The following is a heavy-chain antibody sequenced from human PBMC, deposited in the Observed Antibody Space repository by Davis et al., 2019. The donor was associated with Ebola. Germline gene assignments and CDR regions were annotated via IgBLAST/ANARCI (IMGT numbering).Heavy chain of an antibody. CDR1: GYTFTSYG. Sequence: ASVKVSCKASGYTFTSYGISWVRQAPGQGLEWMGWISAYNGNTNYAQKLQGRVTMTTDTSTSTAYMELRSLRSDDTAVYYCARSITMIVGTNWFDPWGQGTLVTVSS. CDR2: ISAYNGNT. V-gene: IGHV1-18*04. CDR3: ARSITMIVGTNWFDP. D-gene: IGHD3-22*01. J-gene: IGHJ5*02.